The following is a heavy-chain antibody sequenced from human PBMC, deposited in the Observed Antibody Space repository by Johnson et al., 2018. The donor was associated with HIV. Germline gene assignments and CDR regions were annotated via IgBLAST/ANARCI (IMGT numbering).Heavy chain of an antibody. J-gene: IGHJ3*02. CDR2: IWYDGTNR. CDR3: AKDLYSSSWTNDAFDI. V-gene: IGHV3-33*06. Sequence: QVQLVESGGGVVQPGRSLRLSCAASGFTFSSYDMHWVRQATGKGLEWVAVIWYDGTNRYYGDSVKGRFTISRDNSKNTVYVQLNGMRAEDTAVYHCAKDLYSSSWTNDAFDIWGQVTMVTVSA. D-gene: IGHD6-13*01. CDR1: GFTFSSYD.